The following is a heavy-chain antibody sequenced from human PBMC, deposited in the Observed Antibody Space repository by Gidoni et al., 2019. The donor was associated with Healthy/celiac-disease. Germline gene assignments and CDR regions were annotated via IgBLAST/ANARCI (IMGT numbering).Heavy chain of an antibody. J-gene: IGHJ4*02. V-gene: IGHV3-73*01. Sequence: EVQLVESGGGLVQPGGSLKLSCAASGFTFSGSAMHWVRQASGKGLEWVGRIRSKANSYATAYAASVKGRFTISRDDSKNTAYLQMNSLKTEDTAVYYCIASDSSGYYFDYWGQGTLVTVSS. D-gene: IGHD3-22*01. CDR1: GFTFSGSA. CDR3: IASDSSGYYFDY. CDR2: IRSKANSYAT.